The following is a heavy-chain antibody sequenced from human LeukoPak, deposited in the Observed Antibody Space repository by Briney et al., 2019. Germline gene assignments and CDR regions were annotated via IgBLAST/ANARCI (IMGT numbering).Heavy chain of an antibody. J-gene: IGHJ4*02. V-gene: IGHV4-59*08. CDR3: ARHIYADY. CDR1: GGSINTYC. CDR2: VYYTGST. Sequence: SETLSLTCTVSGGSINTYCWSWIRQPPGKRLEWIGYVYYTGSTNYNPSLKSRVTISLDTSKNQFSLKLRSVTAADTAVYYCARHIYADYWGQGTLVTVSS. D-gene: IGHD2-2*02.